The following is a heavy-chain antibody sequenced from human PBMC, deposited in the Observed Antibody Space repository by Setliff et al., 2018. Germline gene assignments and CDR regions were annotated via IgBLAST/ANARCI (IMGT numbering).Heavy chain of an antibody. V-gene: IGHV4-39*01. CDR2: IYYSGST. Sequence: SETLSLTCRVSGGSISSGNYYWGLIRQPPGKGLEWVATIYYSGSTYSNPSLKSRLIISVDAPDNQFSVKLSSVTAADTAVYYCARHKSNGSGSYPSLYMDVWGKGIMVTVS. D-gene: IGHD3-10*01. J-gene: IGHJ6*03. CDR3: ARHKSNGSGSYPSLYMDV. CDR1: GGSISSGNYY.